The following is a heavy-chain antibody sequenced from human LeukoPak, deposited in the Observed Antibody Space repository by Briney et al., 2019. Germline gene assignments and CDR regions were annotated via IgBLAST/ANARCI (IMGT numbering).Heavy chain of an antibody. CDR2: ISGSGGST. CDR3: AKGRDDYNYWYIDL. Sequence: PGGTLRLSCAASGFTFSTYGMSWVRQAPGKGLEWVSAISGSGGSTYNADSVKGHFTISRDNSNNMLYLQMDSLRAEDTAVYYCAKGRDDYNYWYIDLWGRGTLVTVSS. D-gene: IGHD5-24*01. V-gene: IGHV3-23*01. CDR1: GFTFSTYG. J-gene: IGHJ2*01.